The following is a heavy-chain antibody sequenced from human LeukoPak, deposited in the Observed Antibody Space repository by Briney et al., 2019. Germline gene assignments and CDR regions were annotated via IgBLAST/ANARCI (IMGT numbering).Heavy chain of an antibody. Sequence: ASVKVSCKASGGTFSSYAISWVRQAPGQGLEWMGWISTYNGNTIYAEKLQGRVTMTTDTSTSTAYMELRSLRSDDTAVYYCARSMVRAVTQVASDYWGQGTLVTVSS. J-gene: IGHJ4*02. CDR3: ARSMVRAVTQVASDY. CDR2: ISTYNGNT. D-gene: IGHD3-10*01. CDR1: GGTFSSYA. V-gene: IGHV1-18*01.